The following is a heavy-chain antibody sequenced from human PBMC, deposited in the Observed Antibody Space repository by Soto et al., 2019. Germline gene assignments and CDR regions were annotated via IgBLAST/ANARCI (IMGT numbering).Heavy chain of an antibody. CDR2: IYHSGST. Sequence: SETLSLTCTVSGGSVRIDSCYWSCIRQPPGKGLEWIAFIYHSGSTNYNPSLNSRVTISVDTSKNRFSLKLTSVTAADTAIYYCARARYDNRGYYAENYPDYWGQGTLVTVSS. V-gene: IGHV4-61*01. CDR1: GGSVRIDSCY. D-gene: IGHD3-22*01. CDR3: ARARYDNRGYYAENYPDY. J-gene: IGHJ4*02.